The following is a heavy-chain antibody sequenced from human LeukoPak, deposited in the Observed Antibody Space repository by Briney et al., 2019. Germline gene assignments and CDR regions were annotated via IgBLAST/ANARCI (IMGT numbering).Heavy chain of an antibody. J-gene: IGHJ4*02. CDR1: GGSISSSSSY. CDR3: AREGYYFDY. V-gene: IGHV4-39*02. Sequence: SETLSLTCTVSGGSISSSSSYWGWIRQPPGKGLDWIGSIYYSGGTYYNPSLKSRVTISVDTSKNQFSLQLNSVTPEDTAVYYCAREGYYFDYWGQGTLVTVSS. CDR2: IYYSGGT.